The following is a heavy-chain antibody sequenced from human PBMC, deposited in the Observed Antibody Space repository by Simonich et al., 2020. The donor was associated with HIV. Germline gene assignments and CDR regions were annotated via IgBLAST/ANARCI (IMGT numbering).Heavy chain of an antibody. V-gene: IGHV1-18*01. Sequence: QVQLVQSGAEVKKPGASVKVSCKTSGYIFTSYAISWVGQAPGQGLEWMGCNSAYNGNTNYAQKLQGRVTMTTDTSTSTAYMELRSLRSDDTAVYYCARGSPQDPYYYYYYMDVWGKGTTVTVSS. CDR2: NSAYNGNT. CDR1: GYIFTSYA. D-gene: IGHD2-15*01. CDR3: ARGSPQDPYYYYYYMDV. J-gene: IGHJ6*03.